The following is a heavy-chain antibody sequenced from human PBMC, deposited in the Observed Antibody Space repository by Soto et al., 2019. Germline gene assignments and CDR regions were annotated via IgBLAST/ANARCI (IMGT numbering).Heavy chain of an antibody. V-gene: IGHV4-30-4*08. Sequence: SETLSLTCTVSGASVSSNNYYWTWIRQPPGRGLEWIGYIYSSGAAYYNPSLKSRLTISSDTSKNHFSLKLNSLTAADTAVYYCARDVYYYDSSGYPSIDVWGQGTTVTVSS. CDR1: GASVSSNNYY. J-gene: IGHJ6*02. D-gene: IGHD3-22*01. CDR3: ARDVYYYDSSGYPSIDV. CDR2: IYSSGAA.